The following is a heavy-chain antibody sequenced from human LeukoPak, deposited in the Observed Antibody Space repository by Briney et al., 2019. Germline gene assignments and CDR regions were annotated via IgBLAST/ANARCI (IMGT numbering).Heavy chain of an antibody. Sequence: SETLSLTCTVSGGSISSHYWSWIRQPPGKGLEWIGYIYYSGSTNYNPSLKSRVTILVDTSKNQFSLKLSSVTAADTAVYYCARVGYDFWSGYPTLYYYYMDVWGKGTTVTVSS. CDR3: ARVGYDFWSGYPTLYYYYMDV. V-gene: IGHV4-59*11. D-gene: IGHD3-3*01. J-gene: IGHJ6*03. CDR2: IYYSGST. CDR1: GGSISSHY.